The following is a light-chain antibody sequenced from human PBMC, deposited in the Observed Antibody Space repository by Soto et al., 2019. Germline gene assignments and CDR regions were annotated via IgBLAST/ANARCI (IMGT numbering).Light chain of an antibody. CDR2: EVS. CDR1: SSDVGGYNY. CDR3: SSYTSSRAYV. Sequence: QSVLTQPASVSGSPGRSITISCSGTSSDVGGYNYVSWYQQHPGKAPKLMIYEVSNRPSGVSNRFSGSKSGNTASLTISGLQAEDEADYYCSSYTSSRAYVFGIGTKVTVL. J-gene: IGLJ1*01. V-gene: IGLV2-14*01.